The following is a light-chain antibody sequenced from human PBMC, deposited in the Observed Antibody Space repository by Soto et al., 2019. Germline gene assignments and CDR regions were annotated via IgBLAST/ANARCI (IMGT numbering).Light chain of an antibody. CDR1: QSVLYSSNNKNY. CDR3: QQYESTPPT. V-gene: IGKV4-1*01. Sequence: DIVMTQSPDSLAVSLGERATINCKSSQSVLYSSNNKNYLAWYQQRPGQPPKLLIYWASTRESGVPDRFSGSGSGTDFPLTITSLQAEDVAVYYCQQYESTPPTFGQGTKLDIK. CDR2: WAS. J-gene: IGKJ2*01.